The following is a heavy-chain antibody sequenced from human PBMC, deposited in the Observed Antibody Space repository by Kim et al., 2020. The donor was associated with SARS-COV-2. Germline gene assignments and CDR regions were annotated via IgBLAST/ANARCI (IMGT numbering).Heavy chain of an antibody. CDR3: ARVDYGDYVRLDY. Sequence: SETLSLTCTVSGGSISSGGYYWSWIRQHPGKGLEWIGYIYYSGSTYYNPSLKSRVTISVDTSKNQFSLKLSSVTAADTAVYYCARVDYGDYVRLDYWGQGTLVTVSS. D-gene: IGHD4-17*01. CDR2: IYYSGST. V-gene: IGHV4-31*03. CDR1: GGSISSGGYY. J-gene: IGHJ4*02.